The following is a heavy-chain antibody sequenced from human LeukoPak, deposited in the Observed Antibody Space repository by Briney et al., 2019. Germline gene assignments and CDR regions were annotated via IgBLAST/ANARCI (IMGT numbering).Heavy chain of an antibody. J-gene: IGHJ5*02. V-gene: IGHV3-23*01. D-gene: IGHD6-19*01. CDR1: GFTLSTYA. Sequence: GGSLRLSCVASGFTLSTYAMSWVRQVPGKGLEWVSASSGSGGSTYYADSVKGRFTISRDNSKNTVYLQMNSLRAEDTAVYYCARDPYSSGVFDPWGQGTLVTVSS. CDR2: SSGSGGST. CDR3: ARDPYSSGVFDP.